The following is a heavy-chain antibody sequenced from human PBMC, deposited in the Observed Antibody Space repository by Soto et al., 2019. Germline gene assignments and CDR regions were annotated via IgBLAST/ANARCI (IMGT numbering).Heavy chain of an antibody. D-gene: IGHD6-19*01. Sequence: ASVKVSCKASGYTFTSYGISWVRQAPGQGLEWMGWIRAYNGNTNYAQKLQGRVTMTTDTSTSTAYMELRSLRSDDTAVYYCAREGYSSGWYYFDYWGQGTLVTVSS. CDR3: AREGYSSGWYYFDY. J-gene: IGHJ4*02. V-gene: IGHV1-18*04. CDR1: GYTFTSYG. CDR2: IRAYNGNT.